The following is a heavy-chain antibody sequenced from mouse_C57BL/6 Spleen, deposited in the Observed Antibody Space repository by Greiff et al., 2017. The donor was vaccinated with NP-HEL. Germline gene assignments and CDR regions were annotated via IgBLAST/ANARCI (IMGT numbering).Heavy chain of an antibody. D-gene: IGHD2-4*01. V-gene: IGHV1-80*01. CDR2: IYPGDGDT. Sequence: VQLQESGAELVKPGASVKISCKASGYAFSSYWMNWVKQRPGKGLEWIGQIYPGDGDTNYNGKFKGKATLTADKSSSTAYMQLSSLTSEDSAVYFCARSYYDYDGYYFDYWGQGTTLTVSS. CDR1: GYAFSSYW. J-gene: IGHJ2*01. CDR3: ARSYYDYDGYYFDY.